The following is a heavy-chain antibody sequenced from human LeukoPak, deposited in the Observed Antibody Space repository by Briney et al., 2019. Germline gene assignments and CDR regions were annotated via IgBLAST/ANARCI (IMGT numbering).Heavy chain of an antibody. CDR2: IYYSGST. CDR3: ARSLYYYGSDSFDI. CDR1: GGSISSSSYY. D-gene: IGHD3-10*01. V-gene: IGHV4-39*07. Sequence: SETLSLTCTVSGGSISSSSYYWGWIRQPPGKGLEWIGSIYYSGSTYYNPSLKSRVTISVDTSKNQFSLKLSSVTAADTAVYYCARSLYYYGSDSFDIWGQGTMVTVSS. J-gene: IGHJ3*02.